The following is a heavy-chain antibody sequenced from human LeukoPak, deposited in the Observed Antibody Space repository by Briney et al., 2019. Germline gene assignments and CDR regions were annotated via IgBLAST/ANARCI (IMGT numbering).Heavy chain of an antibody. CDR1: GGSISSSNW. CDR3: ARSMDGYGARTFDY. D-gene: IGHD5-12*01. J-gene: IGHJ4*02. Sequence: SETLSLTCAVSGGSISSSNWWSWVRQPPGKGLEWIGEIYHSGSTNYNPSLKSRVTISVDKSKNQFSLKLSSVTAADTAVYYCARSMDGYGARTFDYWGQGTPVTVSS. V-gene: IGHV4-4*02. CDR2: IYHSGST.